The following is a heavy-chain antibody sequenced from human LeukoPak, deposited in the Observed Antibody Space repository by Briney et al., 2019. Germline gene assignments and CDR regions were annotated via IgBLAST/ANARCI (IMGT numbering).Heavy chain of an antibody. Sequence: ASVKVSCKASGFTFTSSAMQWVRQARGQRLEWIGWIVVGSGNTNYAQKFQERVTITRDMSTSTAYMELSSLRSEDTAVYYCAADPKGRSADAFDIWGQGTMVTVSS. J-gene: IGHJ3*02. CDR2: IVVGSGNT. D-gene: IGHD3-16*02. CDR3: AADPKGRSADAFDI. CDR1: GFTFTSSA. V-gene: IGHV1-58*02.